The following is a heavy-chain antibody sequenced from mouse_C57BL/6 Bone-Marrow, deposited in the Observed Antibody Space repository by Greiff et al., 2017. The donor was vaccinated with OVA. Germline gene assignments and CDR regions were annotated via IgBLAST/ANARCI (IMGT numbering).Heavy chain of an antibody. CDR1: GYSFTDYN. V-gene: IGHV1-39*01. CDR3: ASSYYYGNWDWYFDV. Sequence: VHVKQSGPELVKPGASVKISCKASGYSFTDYNMNWVKQSNGKSLEWIGVINPNYGTTSYNQKFKGKATLTVDQSSSTAYMQLNSLTSEDSAVYYCASSYYYGNWDWYFDVWGTGTTVTVSS. J-gene: IGHJ1*03. CDR2: INPNYGTT. D-gene: IGHD1-1*01.